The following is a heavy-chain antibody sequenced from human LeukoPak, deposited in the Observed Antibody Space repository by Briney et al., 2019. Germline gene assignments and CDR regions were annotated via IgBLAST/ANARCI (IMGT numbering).Heavy chain of an antibody. Sequence: SETLSLTCAVYGGSFSGYYWSWIRQPPGKGLEWIGEINHSGSTNYNPSLKSRVTISVDTSKNQFSLKLSSVTAADTAVYYCARGIAAAEEDDNGMDVWGQGTTVTVSS. J-gene: IGHJ6*02. CDR1: GGSFSGYY. V-gene: IGHV4-34*01. CDR3: ARGIAAAEEDDNGMDV. CDR2: INHSGST. D-gene: IGHD6-13*01.